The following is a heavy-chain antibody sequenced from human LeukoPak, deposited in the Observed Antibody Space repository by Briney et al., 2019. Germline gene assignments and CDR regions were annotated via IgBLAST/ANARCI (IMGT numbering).Heavy chain of an antibody. V-gene: IGHV3-30*04. CDR2: ISCDGSNK. Sequence: GGSLRLSCAASGFIFSSYAMDWVRQAPGKGLEWVAVISCDGSNKYYADSVKGRFTISRDNSKNTLYLQMNRLRPEDTAVYYCARDPDGSGSYCPGDYWGQGTLVTVSS. CDR1: GFIFSSYA. CDR3: ARDPDGSGSYCPGDY. D-gene: IGHD3-10*01. J-gene: IGHJ4*02.